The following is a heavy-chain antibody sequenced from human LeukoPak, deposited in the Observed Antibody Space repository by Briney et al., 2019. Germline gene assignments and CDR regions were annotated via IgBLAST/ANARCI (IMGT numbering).Heavy chain of an antibody. CDR3: AIVRLGELSPSFDY. CDR2: INPNSGGT. CDR1: GYTFTGYY. Sequence: GASVKVSCKASGYTFTGYYMHWVRQAPGQGLELMGWINPNSGGTNYAQKFQGRVTMTRDTSISTAYMELSRLRSDDTAVYYCAIVRLGELSPSFDYWGQGTLVTVSS. J-gene: IGHJ4*02. V-gene: IGHV1-2*02. D-gene: IGHD3-16*02.